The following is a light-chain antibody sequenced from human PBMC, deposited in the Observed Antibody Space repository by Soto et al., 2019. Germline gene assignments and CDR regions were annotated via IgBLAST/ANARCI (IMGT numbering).Light chain of an antibody. J-gene: IGKJ2*01. CDR2: GAS. CDR1: QSVTSSY. Sequence: EIVLTQSPGTLSLSPGERATLSCRASQSVTSSYFAWYQQKPGQAPRLLIYGASSRATDIPDRFSGSGSGTDFTLTIRRLEPEDFAVYYCQQYVSSPYTFGQGTKLEIK. CDR3: QQYVSSPYT. V-gene: IGKV3-20*01.